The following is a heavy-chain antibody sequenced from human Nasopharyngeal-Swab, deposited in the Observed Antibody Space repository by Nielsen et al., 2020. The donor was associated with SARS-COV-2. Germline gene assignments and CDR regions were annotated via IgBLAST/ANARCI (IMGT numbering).Heavy chain of an antibody. Sequence: GESLKISCVASGFTLSSYSMNWVRQAPGKGLEGVSSITSTGKYIDYADSLKGRFTISRDNAKNSLDLQMNSLRVEDTAVYYCARAPAQPLLAGAHKTPFNYWGPGTLVTVSS. CDR3: ARAPAQPLLAGAHKTPFNY. J-gene: IGHJ4*02. CDR1: GFTLSSYS. CDR2: ITSTGKYI. D-gene: IGHD3-10*01. V-gene: IGHV3-21*01.